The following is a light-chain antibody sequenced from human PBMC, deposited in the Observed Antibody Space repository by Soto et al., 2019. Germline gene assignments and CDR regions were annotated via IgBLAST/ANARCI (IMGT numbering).Light chain of an antibody. CDR1: SSDVGGYNY. CDR3: SSYAGSNNLGV. Sequence: QSALTQPPSASGSPGQSVTISCSGTSSDVGGYNYVSWYQQHPGKAPKLMIYEVSKRPSGVPDRVSGSKSGSTASLTVSGLQAEDEAEYYCSSYAGSNNLGVFGGGTKLTVL. V-gene: IGLV2-8*01. CDR2: EVS. J-gene: IGLJ2*01.